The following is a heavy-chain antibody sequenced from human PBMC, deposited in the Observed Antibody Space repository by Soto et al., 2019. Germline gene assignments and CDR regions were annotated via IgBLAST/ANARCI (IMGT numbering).Heavy chain of an antibody. D-gene: IGHD4-17*01. V-gene: IGHV4-59*08. J-gene: IGHJ5*02. CDR2: IYYSGST. CDR1: GGSISSYY. Sequence: SETLSLTCTVSGGSISSYYWSWIRQPPGKGLEWIGYIYYSGSTNYNPSLKSRVTISVDTSKNQFSLKLSSVTAADTAVYYCARSGLTTVTYYWFDPWGQGTLVTVSS. CDR3: ARSGLTTVTYYWFDP.